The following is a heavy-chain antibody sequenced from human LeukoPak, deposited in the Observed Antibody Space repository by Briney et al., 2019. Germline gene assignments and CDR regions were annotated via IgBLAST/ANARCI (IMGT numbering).Heavy chain of an antibody. CDR2: IYYSGST. CDR3: ARRGGAYGDYDERLNNWFYP. V-gene: IGHV4-39*01. CDR1: GGSISSSSYY. J-gene: IGHJ5*02. Sequence: PSETLSLTCTVSGGSISSSSYYWGWIRQPPGKGLEWIGSIYYSGSTYYNPSLKSRVTISVDTSKNQFSLKLSSVTAADTAVYYCARRGGAYGDYDERLNNWFYPWGQGTLVTVSS. D-gene: IGHD4-17*01.